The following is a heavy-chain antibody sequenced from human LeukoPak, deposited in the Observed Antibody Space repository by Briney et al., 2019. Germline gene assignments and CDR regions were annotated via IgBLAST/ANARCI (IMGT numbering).Heavy chain of an antibody. J-gene: IGHJ3*02. CDR1: TDSFSSHY. CDR3: ARDLVTVTKGFDI. D-gene: IGHD4-17*01. Sequence: SETLSLTCAVSTDSFSSHYWTWIRQPPGKGLEWIGYISYIGSTNYNPSLKSRVTISIDTSKNQFSLKLSSVTAADTAVYYRARDLVTVTKGFDIWGQGTMVSVSS. CDR2: ISYIGST. V-gene: IGHV4-59*11.